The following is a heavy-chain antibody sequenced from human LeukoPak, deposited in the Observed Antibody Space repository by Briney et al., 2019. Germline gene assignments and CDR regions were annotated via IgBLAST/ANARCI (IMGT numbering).Heavy chain of an antibody. V-gene: IGHV4-59*01. D-gene: IGHD1-26*01. CDR2: SDYSGST. Sequence: PSETLSLTCTDSGGSISNYYWNWIRQPPGKGLEWIGFSDYSGSTNYNPSLRSRVTISVDTSKNQFSLKLTSVTAADTAVYYCARGAKSYYGKYYFDFWGQGALVTVSS. CDR3: ARGAKSYYGKYYFDF. J-gene: IGHJ4*02. CDR1: GGSISNYY.